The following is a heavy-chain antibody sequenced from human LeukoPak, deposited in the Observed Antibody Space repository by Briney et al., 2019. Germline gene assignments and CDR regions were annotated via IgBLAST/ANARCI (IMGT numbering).Heavy chain of an antibody. J-gene: IGHJ4*02. CDR1: GFSLTTSGVG. Sequence: SGPTLVKPTQTLTLTCSFSGFSLTTSGVGVGWIRQPPGKALEWLALFYRDDDKRYSPSLKSRVTITKDTSKNQVVLTMTNMDAVDTATYYCARRVTTIGRLDYWGQGIMVTVSS. CDR2: FYRDDDK. D-gene: IGHD4-17*01. CDR3: ARRVTTIGRLDY. V-gene: IGHV2-5*02.